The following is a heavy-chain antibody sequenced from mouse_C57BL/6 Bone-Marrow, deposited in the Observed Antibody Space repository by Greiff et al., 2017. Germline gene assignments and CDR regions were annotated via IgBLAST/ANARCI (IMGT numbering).Heavy chain of an antibody. J-gene: IGHJ1*03. D-gene: IGHD1-1*01. CDR2: INPSTGGT. V-gene: IGHV1-42*01. Sequence: EVQLQQSGPELVKPGASVKISCKASGYSFTGYYMNWVKQSPEKSLEWIGEINPSTGGTTSNQKFTAKATLTVDKSYSTAYMQLKSLTSEDFAVYYCARSPVYGSSYPHWYFDVWGTGTTVPGSS. CDR3: ARSPVYGSSYPHWYFDV. CDR1: GYSFTGYY.